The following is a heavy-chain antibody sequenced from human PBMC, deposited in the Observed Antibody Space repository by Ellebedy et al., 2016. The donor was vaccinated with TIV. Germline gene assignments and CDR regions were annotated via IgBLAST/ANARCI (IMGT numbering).Heavy chain of an antibody. V-gene: IGHV2-70*01. D-gene: IGHD4-17*01. Sequence: SGPTLVKPTQTLTLTCTFSGFSLTTDGMCVSWIRQPPGKALEWLALIDWDDDKYYITSLKTRLTISKDTSKNQLVLTMTNMDPVDTATYYCERMCAYGDHGLYWGQGTLVTVSS. CDR1: GFSLTTDGMC. CDR3: ERMCAYGDHGLY. J-gene: IGHJ4*02. CDR2: IDWDDDK.